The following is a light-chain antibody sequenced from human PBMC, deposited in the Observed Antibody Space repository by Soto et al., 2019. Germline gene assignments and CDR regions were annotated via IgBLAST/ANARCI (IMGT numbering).Light chain of an antibody. CDR2: DAS. V-gene: IGKV1-5*01. Sequence: DIQLAQSPAFVCASVGDRVTITCRASQSLNNYFAWYQQKPGKAPKLLIYDASTLERGVPSRFSGTGSGTEFTLTISSLQPDDFATYYCQQYYRSSITFGQGTRLEIK. CDR1: QSLNNY. CDR3: QQYYRSSIT. J-gene: IGKJ5*01.